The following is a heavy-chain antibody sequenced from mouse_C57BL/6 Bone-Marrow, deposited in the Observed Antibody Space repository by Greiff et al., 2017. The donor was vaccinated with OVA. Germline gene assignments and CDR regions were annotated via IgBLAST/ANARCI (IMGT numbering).Heavy chain of an antibody. J-gene: IGHJ4*01. CDR3: ARRNDYACEYAMDY. CDR1: GFTFSDYG. CDR2: ISSGSSTI. D-gene: IGHD2-4*01. Sequence: EVKLVESGGGLVKPGGSLKLSCAASGFTFSDYGMHWVRQAPEKGLEWVAYISSGSSTIYYADTVKGRFTISRDNAKNTLFLQMTSLRSEDTAMYYCARRNDYACEYAMDYWGQGTSVTVSS. V-gene: IGHV5-17*01.